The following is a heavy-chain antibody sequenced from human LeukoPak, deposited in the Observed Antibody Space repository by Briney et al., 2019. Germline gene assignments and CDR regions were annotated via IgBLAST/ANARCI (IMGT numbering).Heavy chain of an antibody. CDR2: ISLDGSNQ. D-gene: IGHD1-14*01. Sequence: GTSLKLSCAASRLTFRNYGMHRVRQAPGKGLEWLTLISLDGSNQFYADSVRGRFTISRDNSRDTLYLQMDGLRPEDTAVYFCAKDYHLHGATFPGHWGQGTLVTVSS. V-gene: IGHV3-30*18. CDR3: AKDYHLHGATFPGH. CDR1: RLTFRNYG. J-gene: IGHJ4*02.